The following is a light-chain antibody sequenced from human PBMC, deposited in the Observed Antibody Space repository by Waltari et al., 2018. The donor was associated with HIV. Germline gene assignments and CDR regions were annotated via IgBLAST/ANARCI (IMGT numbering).Light chain of an antibody. J-gene: IGLJ3*02. CDR1: SSNIGGNY. Sequence: QSVLTQPPSASGTPGQRVTTPCSGSSSNIGGNYVYWYQQLPGTAPKLLIYRNNRRPSGVPDRFSGSKSGTSASLAISGLRSEDEADYYCAAWDDSLSGLVFGGGTKLTVL. V-gene: IGLV1-47*01. CDR3: AAWDDSLSGLV. CDR2: RNN.